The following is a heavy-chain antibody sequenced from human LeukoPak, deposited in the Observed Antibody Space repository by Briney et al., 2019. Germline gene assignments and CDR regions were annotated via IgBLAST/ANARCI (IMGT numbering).Heavy chain of an antibody. CDR1: GFTFSSYA. Sequence: GGSLRLSCAASGFTFSSYAMHWVRQAPGKGLEWVSAINGSGGSTYYADSVKGRFTISRDNSKNTLYLQMNSLRAEDTAVYYCAKSLAVAAAGTNSNYYYYGMDVWGQGTTVTVSS. V-gene: IGHV3-23*01. CDR3: AKSLAVAAAGTNSNYYYYGMDV. CDR2: INGSGGST. D-gene: IGHD6-13*01. J-gene: IGHJ6*02.